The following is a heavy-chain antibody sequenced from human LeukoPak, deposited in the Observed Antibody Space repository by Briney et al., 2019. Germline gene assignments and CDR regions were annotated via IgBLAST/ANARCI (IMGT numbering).Heavy chain of an antibody. CDR1: GYTFTSYA. Sequence: ASVKVSCKASGYTFTSYAMHWVRQAPGQGLEWMGWITPSGGTNYPQKFQGRVAITRDTPITTAYMDLSRLTSDDTAVYYCARDRYGDGFAHFDYWRQGALVTVSS. CDR2: ITPSGGT. V-gene: IGHV1-2*02. D-gene: IGHD5-24*01. CDR3: ARDRYGDGFAHFDY. J-gene: IGHJ4*02.